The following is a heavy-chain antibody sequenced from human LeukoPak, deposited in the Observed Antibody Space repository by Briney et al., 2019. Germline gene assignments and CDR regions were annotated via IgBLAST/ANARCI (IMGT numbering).Heavy chain of an antibody. CDR2: ISVRSNYI. CDR3: VRLRRNSDTSGYYYYYDF. J-gene: IGHJ4*02. Sequence: GGSLRLSCAASGYTFSSFSITWVRQAPGKGLEWASSISVRSNYIYYADSVRGRFSISRDDARDSLYLQMNSLRAEDTAVYYCVRLRRNSDTSGYYYYYDFWGQGTLVTVSS. D-gene: IGHD3-22*01. V-gene: IGHV3-21*01. CDR1: GYTFSSFS.